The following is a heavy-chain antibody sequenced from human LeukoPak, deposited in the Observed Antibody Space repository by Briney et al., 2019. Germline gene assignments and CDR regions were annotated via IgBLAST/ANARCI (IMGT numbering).Heavy chain of an antibody. J-gene: IGHJ4*02. Sequence: ASVKVSCKASGYTFSSYGISWVRQAPGQGLEWMGWISAHNGNTNYAQKFQGRVIMTTDTSTSTAYMELRSLTSDDTAVYYCARYKYGSGTNQFGYWGQGTLVTVSS. CDR1: GYTFSSYG. CDR2: ISAHNGNT. V-gene: IGHV1-18*01. D-gene: IGHD3-10*01. CDR3: ARYKYGSGTNQFGY.